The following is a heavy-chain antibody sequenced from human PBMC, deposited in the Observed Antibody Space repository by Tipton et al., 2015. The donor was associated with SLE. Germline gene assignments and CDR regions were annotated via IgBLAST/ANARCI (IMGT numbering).Heavy chain of an antibody. V-gene: IGHV3-30*02. D-gene: IGHD1-26*01. CDR2: IRYDGSNK. Sequence: SGFTFSSYGMHWVRQAPGKGLEWVAFIRYDGSNKYYADSVKGRFTISRDNSKNTLYLQMNSLGAEDTAVYYCAKDRDSGSYPDAFDIWGQGTMVTVSS. CDR3: AKDRDSGSYPDAFDI. J-gene: IGHJ3*02. CDR1: GFTFSSYG.